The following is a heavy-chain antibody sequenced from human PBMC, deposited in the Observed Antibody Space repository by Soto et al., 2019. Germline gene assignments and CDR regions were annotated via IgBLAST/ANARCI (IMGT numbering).Heavy chain of an antibody. Sequence: SETLSLTCAVSGGSISSGGYSWSWVRQPPGKGLEWIGEIYDSESTNYNPSLKSRVTISVDKSKKEVSLRLTSVIAADTAVYYCTHGDSANDYWGQGTLVTVSS. CDR3: THGDSANDY. CDR1: GGSISSGGYS. CDR2: IYDSEST. J-gene: IGHJ4*02. D-gene: IGHD4-17*01. V-gene: IGHV4-4*02.